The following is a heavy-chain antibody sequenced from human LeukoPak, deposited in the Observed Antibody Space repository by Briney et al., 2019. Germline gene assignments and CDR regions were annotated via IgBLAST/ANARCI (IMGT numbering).Heavy chain of an antibody. CDR1: GYSFTSYW. D-gene: IGHD4-17*01. Sequence: GESLKISCKGSGYSFTSYWIGWVRQMPGKGLEWMGIIYPDDSDTRYSPSFQGQVTISADKSISTAYLQWGSLKASDTAMYYCATPATVTTFAFDIWGQGTMVTVSS. V-gene: IGHV5-51*01. CDR3: ATPATVTTFAFDI. J-gene: IGHJ3*02. CDR2: IYPDDSDT.